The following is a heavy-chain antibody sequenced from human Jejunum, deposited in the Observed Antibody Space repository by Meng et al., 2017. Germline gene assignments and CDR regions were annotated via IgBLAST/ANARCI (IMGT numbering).Heavy chain of an antibody. J-gene: IGHJ4*02. CDR2: IYWDDDK. V-gene: IGHV2-5*02. CDR1: GFSLTTSQVG. Sequence: QIPLQDDGPKRVKPTQTLTLTCTFSGFSLTTSQVGVGWLRQPPGKALECLALIYWDDDKRYSPSLKNRLTITKDTSKNQVVLTMTNVDPVDTATYYCAHRRHYSGSWDVGVFDSWGQGTLVTVSS. CDR3: AHRRHYSGSWDVGVFDS. D-gene: IGHD1-26*01.